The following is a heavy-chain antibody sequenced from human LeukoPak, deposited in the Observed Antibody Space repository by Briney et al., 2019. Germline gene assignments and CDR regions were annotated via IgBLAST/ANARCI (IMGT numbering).Heavy chain of an antibody. CDR2: ISSSSSTI. J-gene: IGHJ4*02. D-gene: IGHD2-21*02. CDR3: ARELAYCGGDCYTRMGFDY. CDR1: GFTFSSYG. Sequence: GGSLRLSCAASGFTFSSYGMNWVRQAPGKGLEWVSYISSSSSTIYYADSVKGRFTISRDNAKNSLYLQMNSLRDEDTAVYYCARELAYCGGDCYTRMGFDYWGQGTLVTVSS. V-gene: IGHV3-48*02.